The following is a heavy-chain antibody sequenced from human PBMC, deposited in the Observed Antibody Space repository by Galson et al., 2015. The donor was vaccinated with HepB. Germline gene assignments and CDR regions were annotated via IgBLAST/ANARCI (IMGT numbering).Heavy chain of an antibody. J-gene: IGHJ6*02. CDR2: IYHSGST. D-gene: IGHD5-18*01. Sequence: SETLSLTCAVSGGSISSSNWWSWVRQPPGKGLEWTGEIYHSGSTNYNPSLKSRVTISVDKSKNQFSLKLSSVTAADTAVYYCARALPDTAMARVDGMDVWGQGTTVTVSS. V-gene: IGHV4-4*02. CDR1: GGSISSSNW. CDR3: ARALPDTAMARVDGMDV.